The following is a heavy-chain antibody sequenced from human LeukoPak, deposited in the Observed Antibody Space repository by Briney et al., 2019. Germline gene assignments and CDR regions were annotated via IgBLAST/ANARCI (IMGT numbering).Heavy chain of an antibody. CDR1: GFTFSSYG. CDR3: ARPLNYYYYGMDV. D-gene: IGHD2-8*01. Sequence: GGSLRLSCAASGFTFSSYGIHWVRQAPGKGLEWVAAIWYDGSNKYYADSVKGRFTISRNNSKNTLYLQMNSLRAEDTAVYYCARPLNYYYYGMDVWGQGTTVTVSS. CDR2: IWYDGSNK. J-gene: IGHJ6*02. V-gene: IGHV3-33*01.